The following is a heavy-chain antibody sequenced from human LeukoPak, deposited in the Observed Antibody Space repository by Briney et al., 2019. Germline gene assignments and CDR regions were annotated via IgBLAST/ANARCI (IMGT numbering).Heavy chain of an antibody. CDR1: GGSISSYY. CDR2: IYYSGST. Sequence: SETLSLTCTVSGGSISSYYWSWIRQPPGKGLEWIGYIYYSGSTYYNPSLRSRVTISVDTSKNQFSLKLSSVTAADTAVYYCARDRRLGYCSSTSCYARILYYFDYWGQGTLVTVSS. J-gene: IGHJ4*02. V-gene: IGHV4-59*12. CDR3: ARDRRLGYCSSTSCYARILYYFDY. D-gene: IGHD2-2*01.